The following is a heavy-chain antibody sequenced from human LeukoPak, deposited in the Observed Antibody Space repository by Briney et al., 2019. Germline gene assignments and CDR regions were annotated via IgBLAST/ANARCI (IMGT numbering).Heavy chain of an antibody. CDR2: IYYSGST. V-gene: IGHV4-39*01. D-gene: IGHD3-22*01. CDR1: GGSISGSSHY. J-gene: IGHJ5*02. CDR3: ARNISVIREPARRIGYNWFDP. Sequence: SETLSLTCTVSGGSISGSSHYWAWIRQPPGKGLEWIGSIYYSGSTSYNPSLKSRVTISVDTSENQFSLKVTSVTAADTAIYYCARNISVIREPARRIGYNWFDPWGQGTLVTVSS.